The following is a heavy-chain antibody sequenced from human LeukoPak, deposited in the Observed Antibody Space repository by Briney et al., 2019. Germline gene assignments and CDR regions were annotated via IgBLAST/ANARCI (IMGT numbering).Heavy chain of an antibody. CDR2: ISSSSSYI. Sequence: PGGSLRLSCAASGFTLNNAWMSWVRQAPGKGLEWVSSISSSSSYIYYADSVKGRFTISRDNAKNSLYLQMNSLRAEDTAVYYCAREDYDFWSGYFNYYYGMDVWGQGTTVTVSS. J-gene: IGHJ6*02. V-gene: IGHV3-21*01. D-gene: IGHD3-3*01. CDR1: GFTLNNAW. CDR3: AREDYDFWSGYFNYYYGMDV.